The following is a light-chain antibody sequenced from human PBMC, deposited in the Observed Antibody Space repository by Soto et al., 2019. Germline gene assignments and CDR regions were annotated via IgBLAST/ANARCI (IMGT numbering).Light chain of an antibody. J-gene: IGKJ2*01. Sequence: DIQMTQSPSSLSASVRDIDTITCRASQSVSTYLNWYQQQPGKAPKLLIYAASSLQSGVPSRFSGSGSGTDFTLTINSLQPEDSATYYFQQSYSTPHTFGQGTKLEIK. V-gene: IGKV1-39*01. CDR3: QQSYSTPHT. CDR2: AAS. CDR1: QSVSTY.